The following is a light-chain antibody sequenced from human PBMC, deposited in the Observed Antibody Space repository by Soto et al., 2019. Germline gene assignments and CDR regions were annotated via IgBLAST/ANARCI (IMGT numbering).Light chain of an antibody. CDR2: GAS. J-gene: IGKJ1*01. V-gene: IGKV3-15*01. CDR3: QKYNNRPPRT. CDR1: ESVSSN. Sequence: ELEMTQSPATMSVSPGERAIVSSAPTESVSSNLAWYQQKFGQAPRLLIYGASVRATGIPARFSGSGSGTEFTLTISSLQSEDFAVYYCQKYNNRPPRTFGQGTKVDIK.